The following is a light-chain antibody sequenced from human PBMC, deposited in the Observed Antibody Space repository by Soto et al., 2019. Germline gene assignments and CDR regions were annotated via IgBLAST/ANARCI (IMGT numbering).Light chain of an antibody. CDR2: GAS. CDR3: QQYGTSPVT. J-gene: IGKJ5*01. Sequence: EIVLTQSPGTLPLSPGERATLSCRASQSVSRNYLAWYQQKPGQAPRLLIYGASSRATGIPDRFSGSGSETDFTLTISRLEPEDFAVYYCQQYGTSPVTFGQGTRLEIK. CDR1: QSVSRNY. V-gene: IGKV3-20*01.